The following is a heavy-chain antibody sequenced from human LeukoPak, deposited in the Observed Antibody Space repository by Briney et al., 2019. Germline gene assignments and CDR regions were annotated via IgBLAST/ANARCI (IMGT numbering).Heavy chain of an antibody. Sequence: GGSLRLSCSASGFTFRNYPMHWVRQAPVKGLEFVSGVSSDGGSTTYADSVKGRFNISRDNSKNTVFLQMSSLRAEDTAVYYCVNDDQWLVHDYWGQGTLVTVSS. J-gene: IGHJ4*02. CDR3: VNDDQWLVHDY. CDR2: VSSDGGST. D-gene: IGHD6-19*01. V-gene: IGHV3-64D*06. CDR1: GFTFRNYP.